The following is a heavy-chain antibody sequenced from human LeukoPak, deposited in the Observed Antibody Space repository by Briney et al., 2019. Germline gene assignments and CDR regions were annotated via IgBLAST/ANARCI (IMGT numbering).Heavy chain of an antibody. D-gene: IGHD3-3*01. CDR1: GGSISSGGYS. J-gene: IGHJ4*02. Sequence: PSETLSLTCAVSGGSISSGGYSWSCIRLPPGKGLECIGYIYHSGSTYYNPSLKSRVTISVDRSKNQFSLKLSSVTAADTVVYYCARGPLRGFDYWGQGTLVTVSS. V-gene: IGHV4-30-2*01. CDR3: ARGPLRGFDY. CDR2: IYHSGST.